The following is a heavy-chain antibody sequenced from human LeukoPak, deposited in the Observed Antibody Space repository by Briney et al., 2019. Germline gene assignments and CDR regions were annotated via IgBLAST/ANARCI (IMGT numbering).Heavy chain of an antibody. J-gene: IGHJ4*02. V-gene: IGHV3-20*04. CDR2: INWNGGSI. Sequence: GGSLRLSCAASGFTFSSYWMSWVRQAPGKGLEWVSGINWNGGSIGYVDSVKGRFTISRDNAKNSLYLQMNSLRAEDTALYYCARRRVTVVRGVDITSYYFDYWGQGTLVTVSS. D-gene: IGHD3-10*01. CDR1: GFTFSSYW. CDR3: ARRRVTVVRGVDITSYYFDY.